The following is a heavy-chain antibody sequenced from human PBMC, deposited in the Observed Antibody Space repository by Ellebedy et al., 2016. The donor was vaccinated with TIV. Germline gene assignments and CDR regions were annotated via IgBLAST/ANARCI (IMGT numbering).Heavy chain of an antibody. J-gene: IGHJ4*02. Sequence: AASVKVSCKASGYSFPSYGISWVRQAPGQGLEWMGWINAYNGDTNYEEKFQGRVSMTTDTSTSTAFMELRNLRSDDTAVYYCARDLGSGYELFDYWGQGTLVTVSS. CDR2: INAYNGDT. CDR3: ARDLGSGYELFDY. CDR1: GYSFPSYG. D-gene: IGHD5-12*01. V-gene: IGHV1-18*01.